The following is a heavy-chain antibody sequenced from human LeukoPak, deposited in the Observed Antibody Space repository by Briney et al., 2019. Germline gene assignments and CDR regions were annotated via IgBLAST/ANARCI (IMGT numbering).Heavy chain of an antibody. CDR1: GFTFSSYG. Sequence: GGSLRLSCAASGFTFSSYGMHWVRQAPGKGLEWVAVISYDGSNKYYADSVKGRFTISRDNSKNTLYLQMNSLRAEDTAVYYCATPIAAAVIGYWGQGTLVTVSS. V-gene: IGHV3-30*03. CDR3: ATPIAAAVIGY. J-gene: IGHJ4*02. D-gene: IGHD6-13*01. CDR2: ISYDGSNK.